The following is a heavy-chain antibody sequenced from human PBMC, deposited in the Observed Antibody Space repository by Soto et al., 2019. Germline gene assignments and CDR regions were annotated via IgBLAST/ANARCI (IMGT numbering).Heavy chain of an antibody. CDR1: GGSFSGYY. Sequence: SETLSLTCAVYGGSFSGYYWSWIRQPPGKGLEWIGEINHSGSTNYNPSLKSRVTISVDTSKSQFSLKLSSVTAADTAVYYCARRRSFWSGYEAKNWFDPWGQGTLVTVSS. J-gene: IGHJ5*02. V-gene: IGHV4-34*01. CDR2: INHSGST. D-gene: IGHD3-3*01. CDR3: ARRRSFWSGYEAKNWFDP.